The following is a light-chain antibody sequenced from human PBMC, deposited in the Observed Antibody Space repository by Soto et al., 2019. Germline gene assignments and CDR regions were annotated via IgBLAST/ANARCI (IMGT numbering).Light chain of an antibody. Sequence: IMMTQFSATLTLPPGERAAPSSRASQSVSSNLAWYQQKPGQAPRLLIYGASSRATGIPDRFSGSGSGTDFTLTISRLEPEDFAVYYCQQYGSSPQTFGQGTKVDIK. J-gene: IGKJ1*01. CDR3: QQYGSSPQT. CDR2: GAS. CDR1: QSVSSN. V-gene: IGKV3-20*01.